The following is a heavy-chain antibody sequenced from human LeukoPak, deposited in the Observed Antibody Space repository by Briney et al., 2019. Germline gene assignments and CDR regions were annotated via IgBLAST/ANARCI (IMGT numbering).Heavy chain of an antibody. V-gene: IGHV4-4*07. CDR3: ARGVHYYDSSGYPRRGYYYYYMDV. Sequence: PSETLSLTCTVSGGSISSYYWSWIRQPAGKALEWIGRIYTSGSTNYNPSLKGRVTMSVDTSKNQFSLKLSSVTAAVTAVYYCARGVHYYDSSGYPRRGYYYYYMDVWGKGTTVTVSS. CDR1: GGSISSYY. D-gene: IGHD3-22*01. CDR2: IYTSGST. J-gene: IGHJ6*03.